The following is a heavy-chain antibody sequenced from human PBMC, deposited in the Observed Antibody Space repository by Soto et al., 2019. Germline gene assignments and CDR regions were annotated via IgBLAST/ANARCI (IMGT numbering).Heavy chain of an antibody. Sequence: SVKVSCKACGGTFSSYAISWVRQAPGQGLEWMGGIIPIFGTANYAQKFQGRVTITADESTSTAYMELSSLRSEDTAVYYCARSKVILISMIVVVDDAFDIWGQGTMVTVSS. J-gene: IGHJ3*02. CDR3: ARSKVILISMIVVVDDAFDI. D-gene: IGHD3-22*01. V-gene: IGHV1-69*13. CDR2: IIPIFGTA. CDR1: GGTFSSYA.